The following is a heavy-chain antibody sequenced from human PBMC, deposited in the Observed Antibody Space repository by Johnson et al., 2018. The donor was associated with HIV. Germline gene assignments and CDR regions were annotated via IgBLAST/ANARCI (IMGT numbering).Heavy chain of an antibody. CDR1: GFSFSTYA. V-gene: IGHV3-30*02. D-gene: IGHD3-16*01. J-gene: IGHJ3*02. CDR3: ARDSDSYGYMGDAFDI. Sequence: QVQLVESGGGVVQPGGSLRLTCKASGFSFSTYAIHWVRQAPGKGLEWVTFIQFDGSHKYSADFVKGRFTISRDKSENSLYLQMNYLKVEDTAVYYCARDSDSYGYMGDAFDIWGQGTMVTVSS. CDR2: IQFDGSHK.